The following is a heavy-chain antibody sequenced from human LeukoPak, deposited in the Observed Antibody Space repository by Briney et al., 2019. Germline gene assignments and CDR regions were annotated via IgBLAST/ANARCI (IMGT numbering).Heavy chain of an antibody. V-gene: IGHV3-30*18. CDR2: ISYDGSNK. Sequence: PGGSLRLSCAAPGFTFSSYGMHWVRQAPGKGLEWVAVISYDGSNKYYADSVKGRFTISRDNSKNTLYLQMNSLRAEDTAVYYCAKAARYYDFWSGYYTDYWGQGTLVTVSS. D-gene: IGHD3-3*01. CDR3: AKAARYYDFWSGYYTDY. CDR1: GFTFSSYG. J-gene: IGHJ4*02.